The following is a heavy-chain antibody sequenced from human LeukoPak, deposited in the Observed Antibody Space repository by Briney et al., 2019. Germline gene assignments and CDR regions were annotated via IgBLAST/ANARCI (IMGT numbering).Heavy chain of an antibody. CDR3: ASAHYGDYEGFANPNF. CDR2: IKQDGSER. V-gene: IGHV3-7*01. J-gene: IGHJ4*02. Sequence: GGSLRLSCAASGFTFSSYWMSWVRQAPGKRLEWVANIKQDGSERYYVDSVKGRFTIYRDNAKNSLYLQMNSLRAEDTAVYYCASAHYGDYEGFANPNFWGQGTLVTVSS. D-gene: IGHD4-17*01. CDR1: GFTFSSYW.